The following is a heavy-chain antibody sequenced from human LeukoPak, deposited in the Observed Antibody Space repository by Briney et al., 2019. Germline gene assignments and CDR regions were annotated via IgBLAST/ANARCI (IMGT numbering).Heavy chain of an antibody. CDR3: AKEGRSLQTY. CDR1: GFTFSSYS. J-gene: IGHJ4*02. V-gene: IGHV3-48*04. D-gene: IGHD5-24*01. Sequence: PGGSLRLSCAASGFTFSSYSMNWVRQTPGKGLEWLSYISNSGSTKYYVDSVKGRFTISRDNAKNSLYLQMNSLRVEDTAVYYCAKEGRSLQTYWGQGTLVTVSS. CDR2: ISNSGSTK.